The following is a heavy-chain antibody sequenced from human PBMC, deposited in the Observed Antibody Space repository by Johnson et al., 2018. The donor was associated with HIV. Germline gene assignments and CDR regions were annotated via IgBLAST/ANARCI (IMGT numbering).Heavy chain of an antibody. CDR2: INAGGDT. V-gene: IGHV3-30*14. D-gene: IGHD7-27*01. Sequence: QVQLVESGGGVVQPGRSLRLSCAASGFTFSSYAMHWVRQAPGKGLEWVAVINAGGDTYYADSVKGRFTISRDNSKNTLYLQMNSLRAEDTAVYYCASKSLGIRAFDIWGQGTMVTVSS. CDR3: ASKSLGIRAFDI. CDR1: GFTFSSYA. J-gene: IGHJ3*02.